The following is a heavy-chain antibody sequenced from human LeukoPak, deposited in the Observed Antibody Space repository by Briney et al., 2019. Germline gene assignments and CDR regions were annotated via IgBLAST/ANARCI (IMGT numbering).Heavy chain of an antibody. Sequence: GGSLRLSCAASGFTFSSYSMNWVRQAPGKGLGWVASISSSGVYRYYADSVKGRFTISRDNAKNSLSLQMNSLRAEDSALYYCARVGYYGSGSPNFQHWGQGTQVTVSS. J-gene: IGHJ1*01. CDR3: ARVGYYGSGSPNFQH. V-gene: IGHV3-21*01. CDR2: ISSSGVYR. D-gene: IGHD3-10*01. CDR1: GFTFSSYS.